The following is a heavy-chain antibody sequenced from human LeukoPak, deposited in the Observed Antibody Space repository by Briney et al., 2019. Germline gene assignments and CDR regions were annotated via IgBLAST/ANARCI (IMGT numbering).Heavy chain of an antibody. CDR2: ISPNSGAT. CDR1: GYTFTDYY. CDR3: ARGTCTKGACYPVGNFDY. D-gene: IGHD2-8*01. J-gene: IGHJ4*02. Sequence: GASVKVSCKASGYTFTDYYLHWVRQAPGQGLEWMGWISPNSGATGYAQNLQGRVTMTRDTSITTAYMELTSLRSDDTAVYYCARGTCTKGACYPVGNFDYWGQGILLTVSS. V-gene: IGHV1-2*02.